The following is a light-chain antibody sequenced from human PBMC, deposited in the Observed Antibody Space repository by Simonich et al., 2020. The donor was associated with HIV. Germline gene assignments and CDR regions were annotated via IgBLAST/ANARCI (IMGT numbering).Light chain of an antibody. CDR1: ESVTTNS. J-gene: IGKJ4*01. CDR2: DAY. CDR3: QQYGSSPRT. V-gene: IGKV3D-20*01. Sequence: EIVLTQSPGTLSLSPGERATLSCRASESVTTNSLAWYQQQPGLAPRLVIYDAYIRATGIPDRFSGSGSGTDFTLTISRLEPEDFAVYYCQQYGSSPRTFGGGTKVEIK.